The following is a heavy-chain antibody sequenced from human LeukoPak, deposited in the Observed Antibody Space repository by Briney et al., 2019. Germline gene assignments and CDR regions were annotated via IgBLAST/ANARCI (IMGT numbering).Heavy chain of an antibody. CDR1: GVSISTSY. J-gene: IGHJ4*02. CDR2: TNYFGTT. D-gene: IGHD1-26*01. CDR3: ARWLGANDY. V-gene: IGHV4-59*01. Sequence: SETLSLTCTVSGVSISTSYWSWIRQPPGKGLEWIGYTNYFGTTNYNPSLKSRVTISVDTSKNQFSLKLSSVTAADTAVYYCARWLGANDYWGQGTLVTVSS.